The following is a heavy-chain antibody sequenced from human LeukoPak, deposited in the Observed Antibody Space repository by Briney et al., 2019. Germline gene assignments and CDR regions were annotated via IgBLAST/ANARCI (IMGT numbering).Heavy chain of an antibody. V-gene: IGHV3-30-3*01. CDR2: MSYDGSNK. CDR3: ARTLTMLSWFDP. CDR1: GFTFSSYA. J-gene: IGHJ5*02. D-gene: IGHD4/OR15-4a*01. Sequence: PGESLRLSCAASGFTFSSYAMHWVRQAPGKGLEWVAVMSYDGSNKYYADSVKGRFTISRDNSKNTLYLQMNSLRPEDTAVYYCARTLTMLSWFDPWGQGTLVTVSS.